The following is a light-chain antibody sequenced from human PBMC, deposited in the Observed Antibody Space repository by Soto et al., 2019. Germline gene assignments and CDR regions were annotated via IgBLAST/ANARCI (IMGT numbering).Light chain of an antibody. CDR1: SSDVGGYNY. CDR2: DVN. J-gene: IGLJ2*01. CDR3: SSYSSTNTLGI. Sequence: QSALTQPASVSGSPGQSITISCTGTSSDVGGYNYVSWYQLQPGKAPKLIIFDVNSRPSGVSIRFSGSKSGNTAYLTISGLPAEDESDYYCSSYSSTNTLGIFGGGTKLTVL. V-gene: IGLV2-14*01.